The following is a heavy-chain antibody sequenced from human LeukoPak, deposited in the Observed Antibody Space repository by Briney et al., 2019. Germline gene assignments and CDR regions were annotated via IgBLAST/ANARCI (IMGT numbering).Heavy chain of an antibody. CDR1: GVSMNYYF. J-gene: IGHJ4*02. CDR3: ARGLYDSSY. V-gene: IGHV4-4*07. Sequence: SETLSLTCTVSGVSMNYYFWNWIRQPAGEGLQWIGRIHSSGTTNYNPSLKTRVTISLDTSKNQFSLKLSSVTAADTAIYYCARGLYDSSYWGQGTLVTVSS. CDR2: IHSSGTT. D-gene: IGHD3-22*01.